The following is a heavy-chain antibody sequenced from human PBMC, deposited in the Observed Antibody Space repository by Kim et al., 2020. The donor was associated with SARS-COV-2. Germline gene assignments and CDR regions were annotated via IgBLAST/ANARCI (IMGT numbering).Heavy chain of an antibody. J-gene: IGHJ3*02. CDR3: ARIGGQGVAFDI. V-gene: IGHV1-18*01. D-gene: IGHD2-15*01. Sequence: NYAQKRQGRVTMTTDTSTSTAYMELRSLRSDDTAVYYCARIGGQGVAFDIWGQGTMVTVSS.